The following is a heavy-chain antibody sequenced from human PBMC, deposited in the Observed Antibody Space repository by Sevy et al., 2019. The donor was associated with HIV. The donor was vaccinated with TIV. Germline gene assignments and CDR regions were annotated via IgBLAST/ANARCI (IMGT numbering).Heavy chain of an antibody. CDR1: GFTVSSNY. V-gene: IGHV3-66*01. Sequence: GGSLRLSCAASGFTVSSNYMSWVRQAPGKGLEWVSVIYGGGSTYYEDSVKGRFTISRDNSKNTLYLQMNSLRAEDTAVYYCAREFLSGSPRYFDYWGQGTLVTVSS. CDR2: IYGGGST. J-gene: IGHJ4*02. D-gene: IGHD1-26*01. CDR3: AREFLSGSPRYFDY.